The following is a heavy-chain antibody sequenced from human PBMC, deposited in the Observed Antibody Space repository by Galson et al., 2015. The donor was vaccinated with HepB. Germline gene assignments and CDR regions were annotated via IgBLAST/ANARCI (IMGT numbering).Heavy chain of an antibody. Sequence: SLRLSCAASGFTFSNYAMDWVRQAPGKGLEWVAVISFDGRNEYYAESVKGRFTISRDNSENTVYLEMNSLKTEDTALYYCAALGEQWLSDWWGQGTLVTVAS. CDR1: GFTFSNYA. CDR2: ISFDGRNE. CDR3: AALGEQWLSDW. J-gene: IGHJ4*02. D-gene: IGHD6-19*01. V-gene: IGHV3-30*04.